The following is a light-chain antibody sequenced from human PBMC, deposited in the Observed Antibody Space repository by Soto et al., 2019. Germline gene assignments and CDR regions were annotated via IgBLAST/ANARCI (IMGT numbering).Light chain of an antibody. J-gene: IGKJ1*01. CDR3: QQFHSFSRT. CDR1: QNINSC. V-gene: IGKV1-5*01. CDR2: DAC. Sequence: DIQITQSPSTLSASVGDIVTITCRASQNINSCLAWYQQKPGKAPNLLIYDACTLESGVPSRFSGSGSGTEFTLTISSLQPEDFETYYCQQFHSFSRTFGQGNQGEVK.